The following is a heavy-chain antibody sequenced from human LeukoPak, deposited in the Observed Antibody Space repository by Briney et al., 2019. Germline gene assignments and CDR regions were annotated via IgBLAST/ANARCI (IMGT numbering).Heavy chain of an antibody. D-gene: IGHD1-1*01. CDR2: IYYSGST. J-gene: IGHJ4*02. CDR3: ARGLRHNIDY. Sequence: SETLSLTCTVSGGSISSSSYYWGWIRQPPGKGLEWIGSIYYSGSTYYNPSLKSRVTISVDTSKNQFSLKLSSVTAADTAVYYCARGLRHNIDYWGQGTLVTVSS. V-gene: IGHV4-39*01. CDR1: GGSISSSSYY.